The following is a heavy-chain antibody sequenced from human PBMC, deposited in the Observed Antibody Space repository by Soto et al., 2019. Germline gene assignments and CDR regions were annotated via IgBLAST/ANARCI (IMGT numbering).Heavy chain of an antibody. CDR1: ENTFSTYL. D-gene: IGHD1-1*01. J-gene: IGHJ5*02. V-gene: IGHV1-3*01. CDR3: AGPHDRAGLGT. Sequence: ASVKVSCKASENTFSTYLVHWVRQVHGQGLEWMGWHNGYNGQTEYSQKFQGRVTITRDTSAKTAYLELRSLTSEDTAVYYCAGPHDRAGLGTWGQGTLVTVSS. CDR2: HNGYNGQT.